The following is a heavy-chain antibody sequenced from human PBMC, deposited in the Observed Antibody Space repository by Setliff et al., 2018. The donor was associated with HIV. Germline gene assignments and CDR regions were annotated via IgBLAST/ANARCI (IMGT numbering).Heavy chain of an antibody. CDR2: VHSTGTT. CDR3: ARARIAMTGGRLEPYAFDR. D-gene: IGHD3-22*01. J-gene: IGHJ3*01. V-gene: IGHV4-4*07. Sequence: SETLSLTCTVSGGSFSAYYWSWIRQPAGEGLEYIGRVHSTGTTIYNPSLKSRVTMSVDTSKNQLSLKLRSVTAADTAVYYCARARIAMTGGRLEPYAFDRWGQGTKVTVSS. CDR1: GGSFSAYY.